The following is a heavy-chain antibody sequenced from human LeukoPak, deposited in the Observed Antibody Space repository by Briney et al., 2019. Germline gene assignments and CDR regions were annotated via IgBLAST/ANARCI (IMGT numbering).Heavy chain of an antibody. CDR2: IWYDGNNE. CDR1: GFTFSTYG. CDR3: PRASSSWYGDYVDY. J-gene: IGHJ4*02. D-gene: IGHD6-13*01. Sequence: GGSLRLSCAESGFTFSTYGMHWVRQAPGKGLEWVAVIWYDGNNEYYADSVKGRFTISRDNSKNTLYLQINSLRADDSAVYYCPRASSSWYGDYVDYWGQGTLVTVSS. V-gene: IGHV3-33*01.